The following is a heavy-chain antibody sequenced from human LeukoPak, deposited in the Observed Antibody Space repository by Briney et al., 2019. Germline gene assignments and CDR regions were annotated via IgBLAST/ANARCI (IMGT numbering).Heavy chain of an antibody. CDR1: GFTFSSYW. Sequence: PGGSLRLSCAASGFTFSSYWMHWVRHTPGKGLVWVSRINSDGAGTIYADSVKGRFTISRDNAKNTLYLQMNSLRAEDTSVYYCARGAVTSVGAFDIWGRGTMVTVSS. V-gene: IGHV3-74*01. CDR3: ARGAVTSVGAFDI. J-gene: IGHJ3*02. D-gene: IGHD4-17*01. CDR2: INSDGAGT.